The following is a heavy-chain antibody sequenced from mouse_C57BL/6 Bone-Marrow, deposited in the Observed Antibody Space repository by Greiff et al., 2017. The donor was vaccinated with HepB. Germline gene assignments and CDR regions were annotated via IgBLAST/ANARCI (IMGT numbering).Heavy chain of an antibody. CDR1: GYSFTSYY. J-gene: IGHJ3*01. CDR2: IYPGSGNT. CDR3: ARKDDYDAWFAY. Sequence: VKLMESGPELVKPGASVKISCKASGYSFTSYYIHWVKQRPGQGLEWIGWIYPGSGNTKYNEKFKGKATLTADTSSSTAYMQLSSLTSEDSAVYYCARKDDYDAWFAYWGQGTLVTVSA. V-gene: IGHV1-66*01. D-gene: IGHD2-4*01.